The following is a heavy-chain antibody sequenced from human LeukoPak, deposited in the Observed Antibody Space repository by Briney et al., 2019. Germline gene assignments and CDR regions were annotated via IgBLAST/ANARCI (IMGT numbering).Heavy chain of an antibody. CDR3: AKGGEMATGSGYAFDI. Sequence: GGSLRLSCAASGFTFDDYAMHWVRQAPGKGLEWVSGISWNSGSIGYADSVKGRFTISRDNAKNSLYLQMNSLRAEDMALYYCAKGGEMATGSGYAFDIWGQGAMVTVSS. CDR1: GFTFDDYA. D-gene: IGHD5-24*01. J-gene: IGHJ3*02. V-gene: IGHV3-9*03. CDR2: ISWNSGSI.